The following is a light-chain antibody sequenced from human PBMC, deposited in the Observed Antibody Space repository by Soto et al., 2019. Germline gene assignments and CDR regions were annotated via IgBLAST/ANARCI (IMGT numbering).Light chain of an antibody. Sequence: QSALTQPPSASGSPGQSVTISCTGTSSDVGGYNYVSWYQQHPGKAPKLMIYEVSKRPSGVPDRFSGSKSGNTASLTVSGLHAEDEGDYYCSSYAGSNNVFGTGTKLTVL. V-gene: IGLV2-8*01. J-gene: IGLJ1*01. CDR1: SSDVGGYNY. CDR3: SSYAGSNNV. CDR2: EVS.